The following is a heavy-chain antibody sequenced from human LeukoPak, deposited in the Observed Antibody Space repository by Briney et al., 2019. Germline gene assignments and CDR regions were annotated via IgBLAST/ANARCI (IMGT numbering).Heavy chain of an antibody. CDR3: ARGRMGISVRSYYMDV. Sequence: VASVKVSRKASGYSFTKYDINWVRQATGQGLEWMGWLNPNTGNTGYAQKFQGRVTMTRNTSISTAYMELSSLRSEDTAVYYCARGRMGISVRSYYMDVWGKGTTVTISS. CDR1: GYSFTKYD. J-gene: IGHJ6*03. D-gene: IGHD2-15*01. V-gene: IGHV1-8*01. CDR2: LNPNTGNT.